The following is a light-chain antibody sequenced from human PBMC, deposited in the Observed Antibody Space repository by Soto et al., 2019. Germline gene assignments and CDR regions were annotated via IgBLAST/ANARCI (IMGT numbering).Light chain of an antibody. CDR1: SSNIGAGYE. CDR2: GNS. Sequence: HSVLTQPPSVSGAPGQRVTISCTGSSSNIGAGYEVHWYQQLPGTAPKLLIYGNSNRPSGVPDRFSGSKSGTSASLAITGLQAEDEADYYCQSYDSSLSGVVFGGGTQLTVL. CDR3: QSYDSSLSGVV. V-gene: IGLV1-40*01. J-gene: IGLJ2*01.